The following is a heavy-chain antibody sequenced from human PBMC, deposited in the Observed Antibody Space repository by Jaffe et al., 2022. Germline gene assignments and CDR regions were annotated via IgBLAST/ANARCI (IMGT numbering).Heavy chain of an antibody. Sequence: QITLKESGPTLVKPTQTLTLTCTFSGFSLSTSGVGVGWIRQPPGKALEWLALIYWNDDKRYSPSLKSRLTITKDTSKNQVVLTMTNMDPVDTATYYCAHHKHSPQRPGIAAAGEVYYYYYMDVWGKGTTVTVSS. J-gene: IGHJ6*03. CDR2: IYWNDDK. CDR3: AHHKHSPQRPGIAAAGEVYYYYYMDV. D-gene: IGHD6-13*01. CDR1: GFSLSTSGVG. V-gene: IGHV2-5*01.